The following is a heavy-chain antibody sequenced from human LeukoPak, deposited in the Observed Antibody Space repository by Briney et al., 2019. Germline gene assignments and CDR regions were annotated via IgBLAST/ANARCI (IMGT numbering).Heavy chain of an antibody. Sequence: PSETLSLTCTVSGGSISSSSYYRGWIRQPPGKGLEWIGTVSYTGNTYYRPSLKSRATISVDTSNHHFSLKLTSVTAADTAVYYCARQSAVAARLRWFDPWGQGTLVTVSS. CDR3: ARQSAVAARLRWFDP. D-gene: IGHD6-6*01. J-gene: IGHJ5*02. CDR1: GGSISSSSYY. V-gene: IGHV4-39*01. CDR2: VSYTGNT.